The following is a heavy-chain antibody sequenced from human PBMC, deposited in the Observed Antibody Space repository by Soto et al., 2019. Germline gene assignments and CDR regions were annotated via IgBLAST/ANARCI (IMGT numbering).Heavy chain of an antibody. D-gene: IGHD5-12*01. CDR3: AHRKTDGYNQLLWYFDL. CDR1: GFSLSTSGVG. CDR2: IYWDDDK. V-gene: IGHV2-5*02. Sequence: QITLKESGPTLVKPTQTLTLTCTFSGFSLSTSGVGVGWIRQPPGKALEWLALIYWDDDKRYSPSLKSRLTITKXXSXNXGVLTMTNMDPVDTATYYCAHRKTDGYNQLLWYFDLWGRGTLVTVSS. J-gene: IGHJ2*01.